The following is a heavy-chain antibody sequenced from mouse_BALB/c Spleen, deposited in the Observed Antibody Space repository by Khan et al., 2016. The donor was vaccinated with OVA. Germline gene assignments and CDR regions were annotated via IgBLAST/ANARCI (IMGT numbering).Heavy chain of an antibody. CDR1: GYSITSNYA. CDR3: ARKNFYGYALDY. J-gene: IGHJ4*01. V-gene: IGHV3-2*02. D-gene: IGHD1-1*01. CDR2: ISYSGST. Sequence: EVKLLESGPGLVKPSQSLSLTCTVTGYSITSNYAWSWIRQFPGNKLEWMGYISYSGSTNYNPYLKSRISVTRDKSENQFFLQLNSVTTEDTATXYCARKNFYGYALDYWGQGTSVTVSS.